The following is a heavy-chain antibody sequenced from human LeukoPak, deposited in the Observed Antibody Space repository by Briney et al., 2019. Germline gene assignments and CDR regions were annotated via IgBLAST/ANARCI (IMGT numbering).Heavy chain of an antibody. D-gene: IGHD3-3*01. J-gene: IGHJ2*01. V-gene: IGHV4-34*01. CDR3: ARHQGVVDL. Sequence: SETLSLSCAVYGGSFSGFFWTWIRQPPGKGLEWIGEINHSGSTNYNPSLKSRVTISVDTSKNHFSLKLRSVTVADTAVYYCARHQGVVDLWGRGSLVTVSS. CDR1: GGSFSGFF. CDR2: INHSGST.